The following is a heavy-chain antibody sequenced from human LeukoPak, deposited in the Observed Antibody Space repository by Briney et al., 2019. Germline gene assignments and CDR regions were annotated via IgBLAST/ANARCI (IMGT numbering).Heavy chain of an antibody. J-gene: IGHJ5*02. V-gene: IGHV4-39*06. CDR3: TREAAIAAPIVLPLDP. D-gene: IGHD6-13*01. CDR1: AGSTSNSSYY. Sequence: SETISLTCTVAAGSTSNSSYYWGWIRQPSGKGLEWIGRVFYYESNYYDLSLMNRVTTSVEPSNNQLALQLNSVTAADTAGYYCTREAAIAAPIVLPLDPWGQGTLVTVSS. CDR2: VFYYESN.